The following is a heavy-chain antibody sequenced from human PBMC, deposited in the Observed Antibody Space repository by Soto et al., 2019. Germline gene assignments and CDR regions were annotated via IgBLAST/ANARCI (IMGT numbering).Heavy chain of an antibody. CDR1: GGSISNGYH. J-gene: IGHJ6*02. CDR2: IFHTVTT. Sequence: PSETLSLTCTVSGGSISNGYHWAWIRQPPGMRLEWVASIFHTVTTYYNPSLTSRVTISVDTSKNQFSLKLTSVTAADSAVYYWGRGATMRILGVVGGMDVLGQGTTVAVCS. D-gene: IGHD3-3*01. V-gene: IGHV4-38-2*02. CDR3: GRGATMRILGVVGGMDV.